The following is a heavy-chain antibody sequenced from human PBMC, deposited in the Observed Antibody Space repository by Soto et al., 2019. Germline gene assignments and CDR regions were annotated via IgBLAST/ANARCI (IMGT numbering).Heavy chain of an antibody. CDR1: GFSFRSSNEV. CDR3: AHRIRNWSGYFDYFDF. V-gene: IGHV2-5*01. CDR2: ILWKDDK. Sequence: ITLKGSGPTVLKPTQTLTLTCTFSGFSFRSSNEVVGWIRQPPGKLLEWLALILWKDDKRYSPSLKSRLTTTKDTGKSLVVLTMTDMGPVDTATYYCAHRIRNWSGYFDYFDFWGQGSLVTVSS. D-gene: IGHD3-3*01. J-gene: IGHJ4*02.